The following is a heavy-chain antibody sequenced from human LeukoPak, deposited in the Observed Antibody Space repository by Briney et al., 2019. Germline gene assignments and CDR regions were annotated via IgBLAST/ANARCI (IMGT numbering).Heavy chain of an antibody. V-gene: IGHV4-59*01. CDR1: GGSISSYY. Sequence: KASETLSLTCTVSGGSISSYYWSWIRQPPGKGLEWIGYIYYSGSTNYNPSLKSRVTISVDTSKNQFSLKLSSVTAADAAVYYCARDFRYSSSWYEGYWFDPWGQGTLVTVSS. D-gene: IGHD6-13*01. J-gene: IGHJ5*02. CDR3: ARDFRYSSSWYEGYWFDP. CDR2: IYYSGST.